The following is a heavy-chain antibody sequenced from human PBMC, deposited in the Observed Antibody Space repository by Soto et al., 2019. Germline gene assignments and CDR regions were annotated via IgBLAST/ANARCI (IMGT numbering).Heavy chain of an antibody. V-gene: IGHV1-2*02. D-gene: IGHD6-19*01. J-gene: IGHJ4*02. CDR2: INPNSDGT. CDR3: ATYNGYSSGWSFDY. Sequence: ASVKVSCKASGYTFTGYYMHWVRQAPGQGFEWMGWINPNSDGTNYAQKFQGRVTMTRDTSISTAYMELSRLRSDVSVVYYCATYNGYSSGWSFDYWDQGTLLTVSS. CDR1: GYTFTGYY.